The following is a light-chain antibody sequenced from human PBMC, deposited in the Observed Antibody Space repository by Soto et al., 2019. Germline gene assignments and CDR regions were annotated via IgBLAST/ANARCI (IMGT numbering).Light chain of an antibody. CDR2: DVS. Sequence: QSALTQPASVSGSPGQSITISCTGTSSDVGGYNYVSGYQQHPGKAPKLMIYDVSNRPSGVSNRFSGSKSGNTASLTISGLQDEDEADYYCSSYTSSSTLYVFGTGTKLNVL. CDR3: SSYTSSSTLYV. J-gene: IGLJ1*01. V-gene: IGLV2-14*01. CDR1: SSDVGGYNY.